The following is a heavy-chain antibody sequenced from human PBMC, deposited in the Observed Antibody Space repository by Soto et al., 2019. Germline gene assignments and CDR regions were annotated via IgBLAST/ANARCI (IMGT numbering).Heavy chain of an antibody. D-gene: IGHD6-13*01. CDR2: ISPNGGST. V-gene: IGHV1-46*01. CDR3: ARDLAAAGNVGWFDP. J-gene: IGHJ5*02. CDR1: RYTFINYY. Sequence: ASVKVSCKASRYTFINYYMHWVRQAPGQGLEWMGIISPNGGSTTYAQKFQGRVTLTRDTSTNTVNMELSSLRSEDTAVYYCARDLAAAGNVGWFDPWGQGTLVTVSS.